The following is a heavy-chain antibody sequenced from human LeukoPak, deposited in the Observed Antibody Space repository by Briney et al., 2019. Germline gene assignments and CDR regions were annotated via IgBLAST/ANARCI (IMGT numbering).Heavy chain of an antibody. D-gene: IGHD3-9*01. V-gene: IGHV3-21*01. CDR3: ARASSKQLAGYLPDGFDI. CDR2: ISSSGTYV. J-gene: IGHJ3*02. Sequence: PGRSLRLSCAASGFTFSSYSMNWVRQAPGKGLEWVSSISSSGTYVYYADSVKGRFTISRDDAKNSLSLQMNSLRADDAAVYYCARASSKQLAGYLPDGFDIWGQGTMVTVSS. CDR1: GFTFSSYS.